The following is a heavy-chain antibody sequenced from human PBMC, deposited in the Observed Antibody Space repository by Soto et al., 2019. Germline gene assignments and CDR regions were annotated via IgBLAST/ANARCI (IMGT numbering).Heavy chain of an antibody. CDR1: GGTFINYA. Sequence: QVQLVQSGTEVKKPGSSVKVSCEASGGTFINYAFTWVRQAPGQGLEWMGGITPIFGTRNYAKNFQGRVTITADESTSTVDMELSSLKAEDTAGYYCARDQGLIGALTTPSWLETWGQGTMVSVSS. D-gene: IGHD6-6*01. CDR2: ITPIFGTR. V-gene: IGHV1-69*12. CDR3: ARDQGLIGALTTPSWLET. J-gene: IGHJ5*02.